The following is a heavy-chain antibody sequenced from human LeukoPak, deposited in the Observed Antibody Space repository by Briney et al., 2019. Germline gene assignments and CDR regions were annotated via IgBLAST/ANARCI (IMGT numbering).Heavy chain of an antibody. J-gene: IGHJ5*02. Sequence: GRSLRLSCAASGFTFSSYGMHWVGQAPGKGLKWVAVISYDGSNKYYADSVKGRFTISTNNSKNTLYLQMNSLRAEDTAVYYCARGPPLFDPWGQGTLVTVSS. V-gene: IGHV3-30*03. CDR1: GFTFSSYG. CDR2: ISYDGSNK. CDR3: ARGPPLFDP.